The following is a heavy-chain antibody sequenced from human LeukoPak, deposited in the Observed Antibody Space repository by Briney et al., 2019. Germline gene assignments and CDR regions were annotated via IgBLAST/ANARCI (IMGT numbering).Heavy chain of an antibody. D-gene: IGHD3-22*01. V-gene: IGHV1-69*01. CDR1: GGTFSSYA. Sequence: SVKVSCKASGGTFSSYAISWVRQAPGQGLEWMGGIIPIFGTANYAQKFQGRVTITADESTSTAYMELSSLRSEDTAVYYCARTTYYYDSSGYYRYAFDIWGQGTMVTASS. CDR2: IIPIFGTA. CDR3: ARTTYYYDSSGYYRYAFDI. J-gene: IGHJ3*02.